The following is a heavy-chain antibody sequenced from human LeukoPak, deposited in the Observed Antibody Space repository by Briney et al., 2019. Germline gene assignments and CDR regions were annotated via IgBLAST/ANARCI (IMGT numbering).Heavy chain of an antibody. Sequence: GGSLRLSCVGSGFRLEDFAMHWVRQVPGKGLEWVSSISWDSGSQAYTDSVKGRFTISRDNDKNSLYLQMDSLRPEDTAFYYCVKDMGFDLLKDAFHSCGQGTLVTVSS. D-gene: IGHD3-9*01. CDR1: GFRLEDFA. V-gene: IGHV3-9*01. J-gene: IGHJ3*02. CDR2: ISWDSGSQ. CDR3: VKDMGFDLLKDAFHS.